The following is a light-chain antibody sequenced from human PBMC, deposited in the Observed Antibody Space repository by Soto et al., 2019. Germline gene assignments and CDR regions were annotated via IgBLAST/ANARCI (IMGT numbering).Light chain of an antibody. CDR2: DSD. J-gene: IGLJ2*01. Sequence: QSVLTQPPSVSAAPGQKVTISCSGSRANIGNNYVSWYQHLPGTAPKLVIYDSDKRPSEIPDRFSVSKSGTSATLDITGLQTGDEADYYCGAWDGSLSVVLFGGGTKLTVL. CDR1: RANIGNNY. V-gene: IGLV1-51*01. CDR3: GAWDGSLSVVL.